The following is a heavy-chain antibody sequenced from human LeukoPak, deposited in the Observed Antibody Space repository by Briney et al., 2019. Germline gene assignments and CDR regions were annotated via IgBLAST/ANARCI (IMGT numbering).Heavy chain of an antibody. CDR2: ISVSGNT. CDR1: GFTLSSYA. V-gene: IGHV3-23*01. Sequence: PGGSLRLSCAASGFTLSSYAMSWVRQAPGKGLEWVSAISVSGNTYHADSVKGRFTISRQNAKNSLFLQMNSLRAEDTAVYYCARHRSGGSQDDAFDIWSQGTMVTVSS. J-gene: IGHJ3*02. CDR3: ARHRSGGSQDDAFDI. D-gene: IGHD2-15*01.